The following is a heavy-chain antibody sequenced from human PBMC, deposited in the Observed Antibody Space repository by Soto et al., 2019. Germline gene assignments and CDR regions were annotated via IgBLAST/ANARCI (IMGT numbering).Heavy chain of an antibody. CDR2: INPNSGGT. CDR3: ARDRGVVVVAATNGMDV. J-gene: IGHJ6*02. V-gene: IGHV1-2*04. D-gene: IGHD2-15*01. CDR1: GYTFTGYY. Sequence: ASVKVSCKASGYTFTGYYMHWVRQAPGQGLEWMGWINPNSGGTNYAQKFQGWVTMTRDKSISTAYMELSRLRSDDTAVYYCARDRGVVVVAATNGMDVWGQGTTVTVSS.